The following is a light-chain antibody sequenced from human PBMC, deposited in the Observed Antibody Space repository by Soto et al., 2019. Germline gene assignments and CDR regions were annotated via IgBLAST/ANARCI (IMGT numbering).Light chain of an antibody. CDR2: TGS. Sequence: DIQMTQYPSSVSASVGDRVSITCRASQGISSWLAWYQQKPGRAPKLLIYTGSSLQSGVPSRFSGTGSGTDFTLTISSLQPEDVATYYCHQANSFPRTFGGGTKVEIK. CDR3: HQANSFPRT. V-gene: IGKV1-12*01. CDR1: QGISSW. J-gene: IGKJ4*01.